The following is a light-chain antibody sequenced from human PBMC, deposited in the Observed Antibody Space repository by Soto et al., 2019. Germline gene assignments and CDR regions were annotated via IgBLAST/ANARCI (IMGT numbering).Light chain of an antibody. J-gene: IGKJ1*01. CDR1: QTASNY. CDR3: QQTYTTPRT. Sequence: DTQMTQSPSYLSASVGDRISITCRASQTASNYVNWYQQKPGKAPTLLISATSTLQSGVPSRFRGSGSVTDFTLTITSLQPEDFATYYCQQTYTTPRTFGQGTKVAI. V-gene: IGKV1-39*01. CDR2: ATS.